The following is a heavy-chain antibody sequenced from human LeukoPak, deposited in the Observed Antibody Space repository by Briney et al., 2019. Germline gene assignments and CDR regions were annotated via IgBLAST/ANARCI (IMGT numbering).Heavy chain of an antibody. Sequence: GESLHISCKTSGYSFTTCWIGWVRQMPGKGLEWMGIIYPDDSDTRYSPSFQGQVTISADKSISTAYLQWSSLKASDTAIYYCAKHATGAAQYMDVWGKGTTVIVSS. CDR3: AKHATGAAQYMDV. J-gene: IGHJ6*03. V-gene: IGHV5-51*01. CDR2: IYPDDSDT. CDR1: GYSFTTCW. D-gene: IGHD2-15*01.